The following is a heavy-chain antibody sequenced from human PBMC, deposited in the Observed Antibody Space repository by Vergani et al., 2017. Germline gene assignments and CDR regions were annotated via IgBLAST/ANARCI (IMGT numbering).Heavy chain of an antibody. Sequence: QVQLVQSGAEVKKPGSSVKVSCKASGGTFSSYTISWVRQAPGQGLEWMGRIIPILGIANYAQKFQGRVTITADKSTSTAYMELSSLRSEDTAVYYCAIYTKPVVPAARAYYYYYGMDVWGQGTTVTVSS. CDR1: GGTFSSYT. CDR3: AIYTKPVVPAARAYYYYYGMDV. V-gene: IGHV1-69*02. J-gene: IGHJ6*02. D-gene: IGHD2-2*01. CDR2: IIPILGIA.